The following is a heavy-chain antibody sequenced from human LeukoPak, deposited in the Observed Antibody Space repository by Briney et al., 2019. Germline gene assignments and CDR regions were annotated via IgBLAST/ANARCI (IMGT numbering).Heavy chain of an antibody. CDR3: ARLVGVSPLDY. J-gene: IGHJ4*02. CDR2: ISSSGGTT. V-gene: IGHV3-23*01. CDR1: GFMFSDYA. Sequence: GGSLRLSCVASGFMFSDYAMSWVRQAPGKGLEWVSSISSSGGTTFYADSVKGRFATSRDDSRNTLYLQMNSLRAEDTAVYYCARLVGVSPLDYWGQGTPVTVSS. D-gene: IGHD3-16*01.